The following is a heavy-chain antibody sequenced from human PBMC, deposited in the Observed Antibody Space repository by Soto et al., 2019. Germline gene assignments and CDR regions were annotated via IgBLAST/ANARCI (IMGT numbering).Heavy chain of an antibody. D-gene: IGHD3-16*01. CDR3: VPRKGDPFT. V-gene: IGHV3-23*01. CDR2: ISTSGDNT. J-gene: IGHJ4*02. CDR1: GFTFSNYA. Sequence: GGCLRLSCVGSGFTFSNYAMTWVRQAPEKGLEWVSSISTSGDNTYYADSVKGRFTISRDNSKNTLSLQMNSLRFEDSAVYYCVPRKGDPFTWGPGTLVTVSS.